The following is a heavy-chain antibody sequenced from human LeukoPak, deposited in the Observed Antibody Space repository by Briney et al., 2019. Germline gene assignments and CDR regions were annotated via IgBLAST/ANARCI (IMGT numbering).Heavy chain of an antibody. CDR3: ATGWEVGSGYFDY. Sequence: ASVKISCKVSGYTFTDYYMHWVQQAPGKGLEWVGLVDPEDGETIYAEKFQGRVTITADTSTDTAYMELSSLRSEDTAVYYCATGWEVGSGYFDYWGQGTLVTVSS. V-gene: IGHV1-69-2*01. CDR2: VDPEDGET. D-gene: IGHD1-26*01. J-gene: IGHJ4*02. CDR1: GYTFTDYY.